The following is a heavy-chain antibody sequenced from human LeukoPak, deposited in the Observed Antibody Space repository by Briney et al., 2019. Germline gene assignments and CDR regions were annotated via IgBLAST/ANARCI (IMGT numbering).Heavy chain of an antibody. J-gene: IGHJ3*02. Sequence: SVKVSCKASGGTFSSYTISWVRQAPGQGLEWMGGIIPIFGTANYAQKFQGRVTITADESTSTAYMELSSLRSEDTAVYYCACHGCHLGHLPHDAFDIWGQGTMVTVSS. CDR3: ACHGCHLGHLPHDAFDI. D-gene: IGHD4/OR15-4a*01. CDR2: IIPIFGTA. CDR1: GGTFSSYT. V-gene: IGHV1-69*01.